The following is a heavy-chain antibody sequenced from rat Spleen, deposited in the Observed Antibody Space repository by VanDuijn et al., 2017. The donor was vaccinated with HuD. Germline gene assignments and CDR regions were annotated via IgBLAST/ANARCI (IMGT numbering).Heavy chain of an antibody. CDR1: GFTFSDYA. J-gene: IGHJ2*01. CDR2: INPDGGRT. D-gene: IGHD5-1*01. V-gene: IGHV5-20*01. CDR3: ATEGMLGFFDF. Sequence: EVQLVESGGGLVQPGRSLKLSCAASGFTFSDYAMAWVRQAPGKGLEWISSINPDGGRTYYPDSVKGRFTISRDNAKSTLYLQMDSLRSEDTATYYCATEGMLGFFDFWGQGVMVTVSS.